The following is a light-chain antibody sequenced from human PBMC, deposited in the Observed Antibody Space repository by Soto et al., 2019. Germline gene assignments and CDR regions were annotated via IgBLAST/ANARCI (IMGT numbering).Light chain of an antibody. J-gene: IGLJ1*01. Sequence: QSALTQPASVSGSPGQSITLSCSGTSSDVGSDNFVSWYQLHPGKVPKLMIYEVSKRPSGVSDRFSGSKSGNTASLTVSGLQAEDEADYYCSSYAGSNNYVFGTGTKLTVL. CDR2: EVS. CDR3: SSYAGSNNYV. V-gene: IGLV2-8*01. CDR1: SSDVGSDNF.